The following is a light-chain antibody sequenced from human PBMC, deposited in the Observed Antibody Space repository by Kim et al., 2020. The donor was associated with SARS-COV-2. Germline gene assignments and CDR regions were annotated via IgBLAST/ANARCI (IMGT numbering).Light chain of an antibody. CDR3: QTWGTGIWV. CDR2: LNSDGSH. J-gene: IGLJ3*02. Sequence: QLVLTQSPSASASLGASVTLTCTLSSGHSSYAIAWHQQQPEKGPRYLMKLNSDGSHSKGDGIPDCFSGSSSGAERYLTISSLQSEDEADYYCQTWGTGIWVFGGGTKLTVL. CDR1: SGHSSYA. V-gene: IGLV4-69*01.